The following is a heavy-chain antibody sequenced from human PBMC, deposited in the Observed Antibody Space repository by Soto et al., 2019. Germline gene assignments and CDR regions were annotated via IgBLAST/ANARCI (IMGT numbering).Heavy chain of an antibody. D-gene: IGHD3-10*01. V-gene: IGHV2-26*01. J-gene: IGHJ4*02. CDR2: IFSNYEK. Sequence: QVTLKESGPVLVKPTETLTLTCTVSGFSLSNARMGVSWIRQPPGKALEWLAHIFSNYEKSYSTSLKSRLTISKDTSKSQVVLIMTNMDPVDTATYYCARIDVTSGEFDYWGQGTLVTVSS. CDR3: ARIDVTSGEFDY. CDR1: GFSLSNARMG.